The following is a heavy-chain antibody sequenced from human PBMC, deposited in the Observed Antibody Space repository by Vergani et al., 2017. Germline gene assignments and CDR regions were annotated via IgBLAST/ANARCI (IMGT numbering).Heavy chain of an antibody. CDR1: GFSSGGYA. CDR2: ISWNSNSI. CDR3: AKDLGTSSGGGWFDP. Sequence: EVQLEESGGGLVQPGRSLRLSCVASGFSSGGYAMHWVRQAPGKGLEWVSGISWNSNSIGYADSVKGRFTISRDNAKKSLYLQMNSLRAEDTALYYCAKDLGTSSGGGWFDPWGKGTLFTVSS. J-gene: IGHJ5*02. D-gene: IGHD6-6*01. V-gene: IGHV3-9*02.